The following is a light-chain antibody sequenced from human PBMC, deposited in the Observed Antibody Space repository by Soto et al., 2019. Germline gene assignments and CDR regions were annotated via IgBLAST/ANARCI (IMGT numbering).Light chain of an antibody. J-gene: IGLJ1*01. CDR2: DVS. Sequence: QSALTQPASVSGSPGQSITISCTGTSSDVGGYNYVSWHQQHPGKVPKLMIYDVSYRPSGVSNRFSGSKSGNTASLTISGLQAEAEADYNCSSIPTSTTYVFGTGTKLTVL. V-gene: IGLV2-14*01. CDR3: SSIPTSTTYV. CDR1: SSDVGGYNY.